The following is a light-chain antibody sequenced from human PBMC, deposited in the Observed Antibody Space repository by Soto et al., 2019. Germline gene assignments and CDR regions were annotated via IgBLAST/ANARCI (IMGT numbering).Light chain of an antibody. V-gene: IGKV1-5*03. CDR1: QSISSW. CDR3: QQYDSYLWT. J-gene: IGKJ1*01. Sequence: DIQMTQSPSTLSASVGDRVTITCRASQSISSWLAWYQQKPGKAPKLLIYKASSLKSGVPSRFSGSGSGTAFTLTLSSLQPDDFATYYCQQYDSYLWTFGQGTKVEIK. CDR2: KAS.